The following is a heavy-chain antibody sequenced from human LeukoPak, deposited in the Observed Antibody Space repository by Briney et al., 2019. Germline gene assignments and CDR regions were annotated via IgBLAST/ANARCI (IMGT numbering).Heavy chain of an antibody. CDR1: GGSISSYY. V-gene: IGHV4-59*12. Sequence: SETLSLTCTVSGGSISSYYWSWIRQPPGKGLEWIGEIYHSGSTNYNPSLKSRVTISVDKSKNHFSLKLSSVTAADTAVYYCARSPGSGHYFDYWGQGTLVTVSS. CDR3: ARSPGSGHYFDY. D-gene: IGHD3-10*01. J-gene: IGHJ4*02. CDR2: IYHSGST.